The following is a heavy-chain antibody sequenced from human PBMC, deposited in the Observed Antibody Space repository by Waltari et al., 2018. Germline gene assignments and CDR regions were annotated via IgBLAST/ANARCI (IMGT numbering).Heavy chain of an antibody. D-gene: IGHD2-2*01. CDR3: ARDSSVGAFDI. CDR2: IYYSGIN. V-gene: IGHV4-59*01. J-gene: IGHJ3*02. Sequence: QVQLQESGPGLVKPSETLSLTCTVSGGSISSYYWSWIRQPPGKGLEWIGYIYYSGINNYNPALKSRVTISVDTSKNQFSRKLSSVTAADTAVYYCARDSSVGAFDIWGQGTMVTVSS. CDR1: GGSISSYY.